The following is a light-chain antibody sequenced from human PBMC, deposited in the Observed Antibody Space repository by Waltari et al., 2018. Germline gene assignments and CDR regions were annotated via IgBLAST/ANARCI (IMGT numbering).Light chain of an antibody. J-gene: IGLJ2*01. V-gene: IGLV3-1*01. CDR2: KDS. Sequence: CLYQQKPCQAPVVVIYKDSQRPSGIPERFSGSNSVNTATLTISGAQALDEADYYCQAWDSNVVIFGGGTKLTVL. CDR3: QAWDSNVVI.